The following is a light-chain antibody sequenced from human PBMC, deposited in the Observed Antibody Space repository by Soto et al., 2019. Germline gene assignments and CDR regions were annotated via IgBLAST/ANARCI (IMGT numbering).Light chain of an antibody. CDR3: QQYTARPFT. CDR1: QGVTSD. V-gene: IGKV3-15*01. CDR2: DAS. Sequence: TLCTSPGRGARLASRESQGVTSDLEWYRKIPGQAPRLLIYDASSRAPGGPSRFSGSASGTEFTRTIICLHYEDCAVYYAQQYTARPFTVAGGTKVE. J-gene: IGKJ4*01.